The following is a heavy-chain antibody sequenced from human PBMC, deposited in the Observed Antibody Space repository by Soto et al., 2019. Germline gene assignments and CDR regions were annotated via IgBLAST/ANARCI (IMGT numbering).Heavy chain of an antibody. CDR2: IQNSGNT. CDR1: GFTVSTNY. V-gene: IGHV3-53*04. CDR3: TRGGALDI. Sequence: EVQLVESGGGLVQPGGSLRLSCTASGFTVSTNYMHWVRQAPGKGLEWVSVIQNSGNTYYADSVKGRFTISRHNSNNMVFLHMNSLRPEDTAVYYCTRGGALDIWGQGTVVTVSS. J-gene: IGHJ3*02.